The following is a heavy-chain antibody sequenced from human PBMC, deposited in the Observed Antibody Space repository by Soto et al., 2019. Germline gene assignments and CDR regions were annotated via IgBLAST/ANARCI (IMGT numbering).Heavy chain of an antibody. CDR1: GGTFSSYT. D-gene: IGHD6-19*01. CDR2: IIPILGIA. J-gene: IGHJ6*02. CDR3: ARDEGAVAGIYGMDV. V-gene: IGHV1-69*08. Sequence: QVQLVQSGAEVKKPGSSVKVSCKASGGTFSSYTISWVRQAPGQGLEWMGRIIPILGIANYAQKFQGRVKITADKSTSTAYMELSSLSSEDTAVYYCARDEGAVAGIYGMDVWGQGTTVTVSS.